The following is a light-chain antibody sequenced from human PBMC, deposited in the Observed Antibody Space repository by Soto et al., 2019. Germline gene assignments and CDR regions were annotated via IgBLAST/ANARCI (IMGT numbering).Light chain of an antibody. J-gene: IGKJ3*01. Sequence: DIQLTQSPSLLSASVGDRVTITCRASQGIRSSLAWYQQRPGRAPKLLIYAASILHSGVPSRFSGSGSGTEFTLTISSLQPEDFATYYCQQVNSFPFTFGPGTKVDFK. CDR3: QQVNSFPFT. CDR1: QGIRSS. V-gene: IGKV1-9*01. CDR2: AAS.